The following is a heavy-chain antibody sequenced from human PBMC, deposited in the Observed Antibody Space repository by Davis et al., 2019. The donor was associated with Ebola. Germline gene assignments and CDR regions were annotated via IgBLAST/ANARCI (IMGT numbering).Heavy chain of an antibody. Sequence: HSQTLSLTCAISGHSVPSNSAAWNWIRQSPSRGLEWLGRTYYRSKWYNDYAVSVKSRITINPDTSKNQFSLQLNSVTPEDTAVYYCARDYAAVAGNWFDPWGQGTLVTVSS. J-gene: IGHJ5*02. CDR3: ARDYAAVAGNWFDP. CDR2: TYYRSKWYN. V-gene: IGHV6-1*01. CDR1: GHSVPSNSAA. D-gene: IGHD6-19*01.